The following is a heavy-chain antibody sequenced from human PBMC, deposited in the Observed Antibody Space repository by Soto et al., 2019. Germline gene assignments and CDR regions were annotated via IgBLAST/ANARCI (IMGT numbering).Heavy chain of an antibody. D-gene: IGHD2-21*02. CDR2: IHPSGGGS. V-gene: IGHV1-46*02. Sequence: ASVKVSCKSSGYPFNTYYLHWVRQAPGQGLEWMGMIHPSGGGSTYAQKFLGRVTMTMDSSTSTVFMELTSLRSADTAVYYCARGGHIAVETDSFXSWGQGTLVTVS. J-gene: IGHJ4*02. CDR3: ARGGHIAVETDSFXS. CDR1: GYPFNTYY.